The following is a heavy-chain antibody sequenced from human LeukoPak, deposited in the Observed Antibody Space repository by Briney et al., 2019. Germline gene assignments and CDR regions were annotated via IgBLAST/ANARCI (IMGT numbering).Heavy chain of an antibody. J-gene: IGHJ4*01. CDR2: ISDAGNTV. V-gene: IGHV3-48*03. CDR1: GFTFTSHD. D-gene: IGHD4-23*01. Sequence: GSLRLSCAASGFTFTSHDMNWVRQAPGKGLEWLAYISDAGNTVYYADAVKGRFTISRDNAENSLSLQMNSLSVDDTAIYYCARGGRWVPEGPITYFFDSWGHGSPVTVSS. CDR3: ARGGRWVPEGPITYFFDS.